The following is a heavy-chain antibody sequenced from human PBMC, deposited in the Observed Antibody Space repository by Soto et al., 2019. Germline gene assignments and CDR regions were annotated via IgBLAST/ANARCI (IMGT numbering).Heavy chain of an antibody. CDR3: AKVSIAKSSAVTFDS. CDR1: GVTFSTYD. V-gene: IGHV3-30*18. J-gene: IGHJ4*02. CDR2: ISYDTSYK. Sequence: GGSLRLSCAVSGVTFSTYDMHGVRQAPGKGLEWVAVISYDTSYKNHVDSVKGRFTISRDNSKNTLYLQMTSLRAEDTAVYYCAKVSIAKSSAVTFDSWGQGPLVTVSS. D-gene: IGHD2-15*01.